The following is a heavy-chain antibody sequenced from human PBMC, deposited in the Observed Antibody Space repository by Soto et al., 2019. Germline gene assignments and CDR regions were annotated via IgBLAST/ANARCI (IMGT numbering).Heavy chain of an antibody. D-gene: IGHD3-22*01. CDR1: GYTFTSYD. V-gene: IGHV1-8*01. Sequence: ASVEVSCKASGYTFTSYDINWVRQATGQGLEWMGWMNPNSGNTGYAQKFQGRVTMTRNTSISTAYMELSSLRSEDTAVYYCARAAYDSSGYYGMDVWGQGTTVTVSS. CDR3: ARAAYDSSGYYGMDV. CDR2: MNPNSGNT. J-gene: IGHJ6*02.